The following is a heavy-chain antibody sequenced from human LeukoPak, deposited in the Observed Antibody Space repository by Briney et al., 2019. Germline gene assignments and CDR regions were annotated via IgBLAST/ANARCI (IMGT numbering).Heavy chain of an antibody. CDR1: GYIFTSHG. D-gene: IGHD3-10*01. V-gene: IGHV7-4-1*02. CDR2: INTNTGNP. CDR3: ARDQESSTFDY. Sequence: ASVKVSCKASGYIFTSHGMNWVRQAPGQGLEWMGWINTNTGNPMYARGFTGRFVFSLDTSVSTAYLEISSLKGEGTAVYYCARDQESSTFDYWGQGTLVTVSS. J-gene: IGHJ4*02.